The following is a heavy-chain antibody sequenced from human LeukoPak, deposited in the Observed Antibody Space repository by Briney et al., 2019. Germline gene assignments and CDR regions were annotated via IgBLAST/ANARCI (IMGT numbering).Heavy chain of an antibody. CDR1: GLTFSSYA. CDR3: AKYYYDSSGYYWELNDAFDI. J-gene: IGHJ3*02. Sequence: HPGGSLRLSCAASGLTFSSYAMTWVRQAPGKGLEWGSGISGSGGSTYYADSVKGRFTISRDNSKNTLYLQMNSLRAEDTAVYYCAKYYYDSSGYYWELNDAFDIWGQGAMVTVSS. CDR2: ISGSGGST. D-gene: IGHD3-22*01. V-gene: IGHV3-23*01.